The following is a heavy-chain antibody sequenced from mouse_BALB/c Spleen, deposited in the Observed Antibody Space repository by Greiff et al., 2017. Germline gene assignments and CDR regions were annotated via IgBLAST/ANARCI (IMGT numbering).Heavy chain of an antibody. CDR2: ISYSGST. Sequence: EVKLQESGPGLVKPSQSLSLTCTVTGYSITSDYAWNWIRQFPGNKLEWMGYISYSGSTSYNPSLKSRISITRDTSKNQFFLQLNSVTTEDTATYYCARFGNNYYAMDYWGQGTSVTVSS. CDR1: GYSITSDYA. D-gene: IGHD2-1*01. J-gene: IGHJ4*01. CDR3: ARFGNNYYAMDY. V-gene: IGHV3-2*02.